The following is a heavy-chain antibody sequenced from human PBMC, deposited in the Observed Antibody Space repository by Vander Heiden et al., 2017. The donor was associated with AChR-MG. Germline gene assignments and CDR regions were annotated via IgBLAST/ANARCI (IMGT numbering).Heavy chain of an antibody. J-gene: IGHJ4*02. Sequence: QVQLVQSGAEVKQPRASVQVPCKALGSPFTSYYMHGGRQAPGQGREWRGWINPNSGGTNYAQKFQGRVTMTRDTSISTAYMELSRLRSDDTAVYYCAREWVVLGTFDYWGQGTLVTVSS. CDR3: AREWVVLGTFDY. CDR2: INPNSGGT. V-gene: IGHV1-2*02. CDR1: GSPFTSYY. D-gene: IGHD1-7*01.